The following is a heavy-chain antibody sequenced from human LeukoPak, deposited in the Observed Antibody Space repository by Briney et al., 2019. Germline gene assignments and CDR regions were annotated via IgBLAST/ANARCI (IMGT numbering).Heavy chain of an antibody. Sequence: GGSLRLSCAASGFTVSTNYMNWVRQAPGKGLDWVSVIYSGGSTYYADSVKGRFTISRDNSKNTLYLQMNSLRAEDTAVYYCARGSSSSYYYNYFDYWGQGTLVTVSS. CDR1: GFTVSTNY. J-gene: IGHJ4*02. V-gene: IGHV3-53*01. CDR2: IYSGGST. CDR3: ARGSSSSYYYNYFDY. D-gene: IGHD3-22*01.